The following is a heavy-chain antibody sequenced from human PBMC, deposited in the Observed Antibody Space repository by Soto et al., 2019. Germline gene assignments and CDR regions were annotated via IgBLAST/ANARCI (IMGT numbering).Heavy chain of an antibody. CDR2: IYSGGST. J-gene: IGHJ3*01. Sequence: GGSLRLSCAGSGFIVSSYCMIWGPQAPGKGLEWISVIYSGGSTYYADSVKGRFTISRDNSENTLYLQLNSLRAEDTAVYYCAKSGGNGWFADAFDVWGQGTMVTVSS. V-gene: IGHV3-53*01. CDR3: AKSGGNGWFADAFDV. CDR1: GFIVSSYC. D-gene: IGHD6-19*01.